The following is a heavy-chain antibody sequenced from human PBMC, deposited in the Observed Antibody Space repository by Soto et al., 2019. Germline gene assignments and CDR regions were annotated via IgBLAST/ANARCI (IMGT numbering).Heavy chain of an antibody. V-gene: IGHV4-30-2*03. CDR3: ARDFFDSSDYTTNWFDP. CDR1: GGSISSGGYS. CDR2: IYYSGST. D-gene: IGHD3-22*01. J-gene: IGHJ5*02. Sequence: SETLSLTCAVSGGSISSGGYSWSWIRQPPGKGLEWIGYIYYSGSTYYNPSLKSRVTISVDTSKNQFSLKLTSVTAADAALYYCARDFFDSSDYTTNWFDPWGQGTLVTVSS.